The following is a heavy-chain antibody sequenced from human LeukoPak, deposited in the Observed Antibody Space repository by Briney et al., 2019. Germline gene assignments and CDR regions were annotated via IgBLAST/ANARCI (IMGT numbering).Heavy chain of an antibody. CDR3: ARDQRGYGRYYYYYMDV. V-gene: IGHV1-69*13. CDR2: IIPIFGAA. Sequence: ASVKVSCKASGGTFSSYAISWVRQAPGQGLEWMGGIIPIFGAANYAQKFQGRVTITADESTSTAYMELSSLRSEDTAVYYCARDQRGYGRYYYYYMDVWGKGTTVTVSS. D-gene: IGHD5-12*01. J-gene: IGHJ6*03. CDR1: GGTFSSYA.